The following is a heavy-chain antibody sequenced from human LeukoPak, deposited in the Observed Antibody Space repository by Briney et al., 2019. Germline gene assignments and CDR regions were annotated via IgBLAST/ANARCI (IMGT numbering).Heavy chain of an antibody. V-gene: IGHV3-30*02. J-gene: IGHJ4*02. CDR1: GFTFSSYG. CDR3: ARESAMIVVREDYFDY. D-gene: IGHD3-22*01. Sequence: GGSLRLSCAASGFTFSSYGMHWVRQAPGKGLEWVAFIRYDGSNKYYADSVKGRFTISRDNSKNTLYLQMNSLRAEDTAVYYCARESAMIVVREDYFDYWGQGTLVTVSS. CDR2: IRYDGSNK.